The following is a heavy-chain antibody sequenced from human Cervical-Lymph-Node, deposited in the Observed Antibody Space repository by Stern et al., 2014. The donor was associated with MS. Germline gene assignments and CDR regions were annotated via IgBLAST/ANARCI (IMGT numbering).Heavy chain of an antibody. CDR2: ISRTSSYI. J-gene: IGHJ6*02. CDR3: ARDGYGTNADYYGFDV. CDR1: GFRFSNYD. D-gene: IGHD2-8*01. Sequence: EVHLVESGGVLVKPGGSLRLSCEAAGFRFSNYDMNWVRQAPGKGLEWLSVISRTSSYIYYADSVKGRFTVSRDNAKNSLFLQIDSLRVEDTAVYYCARDGYGTNADYYGFDVWGQGTTVTVSS. V-gene: IGHV3-21*01.